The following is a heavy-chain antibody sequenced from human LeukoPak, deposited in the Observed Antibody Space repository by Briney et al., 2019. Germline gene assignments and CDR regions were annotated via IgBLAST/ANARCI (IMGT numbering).Heavy chain of an antibody. J-gene: IGHJ4*02. CDR3: ASSPHDSSGYYYGPPYYYFDY. D-gene: IGHD3-22*01. CDR2: IIPIFGTA. V-gene: IGHV1-69*05. CDR1: GGTFSSYA. Sequence: ASVKVSCKASGGTFSSYAISWVRQAPGQGLEWMGGIIPIFGTANYAQKFQGRVTITTDESTSTAYMELSSLRSEDTAVYYCASSPHDSSGYYYGPPYYYFDYWGQGTLVTVSS.